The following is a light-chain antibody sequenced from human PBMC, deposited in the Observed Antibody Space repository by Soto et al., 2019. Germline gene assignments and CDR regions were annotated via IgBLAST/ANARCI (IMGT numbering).Light chain of an antibody. CDR3: QQYSDWPLT. CDR2: SAS. V-gene: IGKV3-15*01. Sequence: EIVMTQSPATLSVSPGERATLSCGASQIVRSNLAWYQQKPGQAPRLLIYSASTRATGIPARFSGSGSGTEFTLTISGLQSEDFAVYYCQQYSDWPLTFGPGTKVDIK. J-gene: IGKJ3*01. CDR1: QIVRSN.